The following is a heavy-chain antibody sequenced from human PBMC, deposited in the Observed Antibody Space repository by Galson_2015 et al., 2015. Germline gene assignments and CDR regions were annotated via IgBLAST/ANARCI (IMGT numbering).Heavy chain of an antibody. CDR1: GFTFSSYS. V-gene: IGHV3-21*01. Sequence: SLRLSCAASGFTFSSYSMNWVRQAPGKGLEWVSSISSSSSYIYYADSVKGRFTISRDNAKNSLYLQMNSLRAEDTAVYYCARSIRSDYSSSSHFDYWGQGTLVTVSS. D-gene: IGHD6-13*01. CDR2: ISSSSSYI. J-gene: IGHJ4*02. CDR3: ARSIRSDYSSSSHFDY.